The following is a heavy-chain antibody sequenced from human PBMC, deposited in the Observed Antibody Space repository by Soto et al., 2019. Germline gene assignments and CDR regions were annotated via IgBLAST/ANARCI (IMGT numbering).Heavy chain of an antibody. CDR2: IYYSGST. CDR1: GGSISSYY. V-gene: IGHV4-59*08. J-gene: IGHJ6*03. Sequence: SETLSLTCTVSGGSISSYYWSWIRQPPGKGLEWIGYIYYSGSTNYNPSLKSRVTISVDTSKNQFSLKLSSVTAADTAVYYCARHPALEYYYYYYMDVWGKGTTVTVSS. CDR3: ARHPALEYYYYYYMDV.